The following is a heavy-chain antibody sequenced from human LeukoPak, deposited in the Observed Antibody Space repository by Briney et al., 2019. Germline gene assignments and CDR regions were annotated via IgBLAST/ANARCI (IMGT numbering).Heavy chain of an antibody. D-gene: IGHD3-22*01. J-gene: IGHJ4*02. CDR2: IKQDGSEK. CDR1: GFTFSSYW. CDR3: AKAMYYDSSGYYHFDY. V-gene: IGHV3-7*03. Sequence: GGSLRLSCAASGFTFSSYWMSWVRQAPGKGLEWVANIKQDGSEKYYVDSVKGRFTIARDNAKNSLYLQMNSLRAEDTALYYCAKAMYYDSSGYYHFDYWGQGTLVTVSS.